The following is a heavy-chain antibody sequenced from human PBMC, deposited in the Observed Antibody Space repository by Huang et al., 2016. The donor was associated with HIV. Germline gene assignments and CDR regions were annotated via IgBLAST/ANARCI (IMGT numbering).Heavy chain of an antibody. J-gene: IGHJ5*01. V-gene: IGHV4-34*02. CDR3: AREIMISFGGPFDS. CDR2: INHAGVT. D-gene: IGHD3-16*01. Sequence: QVQLEQWGAGLLKPSETLSLTCAVYGGSNSGYFWNWIRQSPGKGLEWIGQINHAGVTDYNPSLKIRATISVDTSKNQFSLKLTSVTAADTAIYYCAREIMISFGGPFDSWGHGNLVTVSS. CDR1: GGSNSGYF.